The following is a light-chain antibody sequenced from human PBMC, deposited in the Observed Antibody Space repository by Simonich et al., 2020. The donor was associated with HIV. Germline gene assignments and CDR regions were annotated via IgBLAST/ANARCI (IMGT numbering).Light chain of an antibody. V-gene: IGLV1-40*01. CDR2: GNN. Sequence: QSVLTQPPSVSGAPGQRVTIACTGSSSNIGAGYDVHWYQQLPGTAPKLLIYGNNNRPSGVPDRFSGSKSGTSASLAITGLQAEDEADYYCCSYAGSYDWVFGGGTKLTVL. J-gene: IGLJ3*02. CDR1: SSNIGAGYD. CDR3: CSYAGSYDWV.